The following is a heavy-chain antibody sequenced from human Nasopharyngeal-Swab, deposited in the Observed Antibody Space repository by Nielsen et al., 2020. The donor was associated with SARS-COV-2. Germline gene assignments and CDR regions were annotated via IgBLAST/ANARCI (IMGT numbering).Heavy chain of an antibody. CDR1: GFTFSSYS. Sequence: GESLKISCAASGFTFSSYSMNWVRQAPGKGLEWVLSISSSSSYIYYADSVKGRFTISRDNAKNSLYLQMNSLRAEDTAVYYCARVDADYDFWSGSKSGLFDYWGQGTLVTVSS. D-gene: IGHD3-3*01. CDR3: ARVDADYDFWSGSKSGLFDY. V-gene: IGHV3-21*01. J-gene: IGHJ4*02. CDR2: ISSSSSYI.